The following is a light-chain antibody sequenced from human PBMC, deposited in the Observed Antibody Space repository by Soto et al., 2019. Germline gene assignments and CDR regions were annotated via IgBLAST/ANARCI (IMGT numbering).Light chain of an antibody. CDR1: QSVSSN. CDR2: GAS. Sequence: EIVMTQSPATLSVSPGARATLSCRASQSVSSNLAWYQQKPGQAPRLLIYGASTRATGIPARFSGCGSGTEFTLTISSLQSEDCAVYYCQQYNNWPPLTFGGGTKVEIK. V-gene: IGKV3-15*01. CDR3: QQYNNWPPLT. J-gene: IGKJ4*01.